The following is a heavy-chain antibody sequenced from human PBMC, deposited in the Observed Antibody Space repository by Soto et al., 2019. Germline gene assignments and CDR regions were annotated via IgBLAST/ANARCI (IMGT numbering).Heavy chain of an antibody. Sequence: SETLSLACTVGGGSGCRGRYYWTWIRQPPGKGLEWIGYIYYSGSTNYNPSLKSRVTISVDTSKNQFSLKLSSVTAADTAVYYCAREEWERLDASDIWGQGTMVTVSS. CDR2: IYYSGST. CDR1: GGSGCRGRYY. D-gene: IGHD1-26*01. J-gene: IGHJ3*02. CDR3: AREEWERLDASDI. V-gene: IGHV4-61*01.